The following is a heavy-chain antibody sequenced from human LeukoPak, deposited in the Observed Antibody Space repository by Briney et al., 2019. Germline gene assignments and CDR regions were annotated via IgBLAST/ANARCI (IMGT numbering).Heavy chain of an antibody. CDR1: GFTFSSYG. D-gene: IGHD2-2*01. CDR2: IWFDGSNK. V-gene: IGHV3-30*02. CDR3: ATMQGGPAGY. Sequence: PGGSLRLSCAAPGFTFSSYGMHWVRKAPGKGLEGVVVIWFDGSNKYYADSVKGRFTISRDNSMHTLVLQMNSRRGEDSAVYYCATMQGGPAGYWGQGTLVTVSS. J-gene: IGHJ4*02.